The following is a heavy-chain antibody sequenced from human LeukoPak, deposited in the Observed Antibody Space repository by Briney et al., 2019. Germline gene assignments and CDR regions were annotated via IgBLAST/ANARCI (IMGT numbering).Heavy chain of an antibody. D-gene: IGHD5-24*01. V-gene: IGHV3-23*01. CDR3: AKDHGDGHTNWFDP. CDR2: ISGSGGST. Sequence: GGSLRLSCAASGFAFSSYAMSWVRQAPGKGLEWVSAISGSGGSTYYADSVRGRFTISGDNSKNTLYLQMNSLRAEDTAVYYCAKDHGDGHTNWFDPWGQGTLVTVSS. CDR1: GFAFSSYA. J-gene: IGHJ5*02.